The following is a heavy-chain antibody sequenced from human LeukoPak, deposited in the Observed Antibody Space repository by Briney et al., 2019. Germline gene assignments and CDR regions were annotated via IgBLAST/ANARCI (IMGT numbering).Heavy chain of an antibody. D-gene: IGHD1-26*01. V-gene: IGHV4-38-2*02. J-gene: IGHJ3*02. CDR1: GYSISSSYY. CDR3: ARDRVGATNAFDI. Sequence: PSETLSLTCTVSGYSISSSYYWGWIRQPPGKGLEWIGSIYHSGNTYYNPSLKSRVTISLDTSKNQFSLKLSSVTAADTAMYYCARDRVGATNAFDIWGQGTMVTVSS. CDR2: IYHSGNT.